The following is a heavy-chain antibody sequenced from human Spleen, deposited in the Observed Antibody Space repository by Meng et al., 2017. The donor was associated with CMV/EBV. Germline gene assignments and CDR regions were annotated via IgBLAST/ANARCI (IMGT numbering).Heavy chain of an antibody. CDR3: ARGLRYYDFWSGSLEGMDV. D-gene: IGHD3-3*01. J-gene: IGHJ6*02. CDR1: GYTFTGYY. Sequence: ASVKVSCKASGYTFTGYYMHWVRQAPGQGLEWMGWINPNSGGTNYAQKVQGRVTITRDTSISAAYMELRRPRSDDTAVYYCARGLRYYDFWSGSLEGMDVWGQGTTVTVSS. V-gene: IGHV1-2*02. CDR2: INPNSGGT.